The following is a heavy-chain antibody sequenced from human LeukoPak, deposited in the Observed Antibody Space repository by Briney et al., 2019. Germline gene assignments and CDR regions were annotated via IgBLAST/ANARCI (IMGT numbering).Heavy chain of an antibody. CDR2: INPNSGGT. D-gene: IGHD4-17*01. Sequence: ASVKVSCKASGYTFTGYYMHWVRQAPGQGLEWMGWINPNSGGTNYTQKFQGRVTMTRDTSISTAYMELSRLRSDDTAVYYCAARGSVTTPIGYWGQGTLVTVSS. CDR1: GYTFTGYY. V-gene: IGHV1-2*02. CDR3: AARGSVTTPIGY. J-gene: IGHJ4*02.